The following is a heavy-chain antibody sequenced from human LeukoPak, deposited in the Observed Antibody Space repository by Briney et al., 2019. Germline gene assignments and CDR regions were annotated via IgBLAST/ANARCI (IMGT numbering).Heavy chain of an antibody. Sequence: QAGGSLRLSCAASGFTFSSYAMSWVRQAPGKGLEWVSTISGSDGSTYYADSVKGRFTISRENSKNTLHLQMTSLRAEDTAVYYCAKDRDYVNSGYGDYWGQGTLATVSS. CDR3: AKDRDYVNSGYGDY. J-gene: IGHJ4*02. V-gene: IGHV3-23*01. D-gene: IGHD3-22*01. CDR1: GFTFSSYA. CDR2: ISGSDGST.